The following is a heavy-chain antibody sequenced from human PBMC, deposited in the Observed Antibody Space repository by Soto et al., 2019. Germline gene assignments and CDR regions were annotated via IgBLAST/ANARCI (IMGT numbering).Heavy chain of an antibody. V-gene: IGHV3-9*01. CDR2: MSWNSVSI. D-gene: IGHD2-8*01. Sequence: EVQLVESGGGLVQPGRSLRISCAASGFTFDDYAMHWVRQTPGKGLEWVSGMSWNSVSIGYADSVKGRFTISRDNAKNFLYLKMNSLRAEDTALYFCAKDRGVASPLFHWGFDLWGRGTLVTVSS. CDR1: GFTFDDYA. CDR3: AKDRGVASPLFHWGFDL. J-gene: IGHJ2*01.